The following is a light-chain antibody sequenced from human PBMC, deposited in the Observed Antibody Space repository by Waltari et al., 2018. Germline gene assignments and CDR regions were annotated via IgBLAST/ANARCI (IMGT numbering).Light chain of an antibody. Sequence: QSALTQPASVSGSPGQSITISCTGTSSDVGSYNLVSWYQQHPGKAPKLRIYEGSKRPAGVSNRFSGSKSGNTASLTISGLQAEDEADYDCCSYAGSSTGVFGGGTKLTVL. CDR1: SSDVGSYNL. CDR2: EGS. J-gene: IGLJ3*02. CDR3: CSYAGSSTGV. V-gene: IGLV2-23*01.